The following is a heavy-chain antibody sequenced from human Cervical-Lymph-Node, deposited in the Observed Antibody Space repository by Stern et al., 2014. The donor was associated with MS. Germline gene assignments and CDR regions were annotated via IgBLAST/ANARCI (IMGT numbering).Heavy chain of an antibody. CDR3: AKDWSSSSWHYFDY. CDR1: GFTFSSYA. J-gene: IGHJ4*02. CDR2: ISASGSST. D-gene: IGHD6-13*01. Sequence: EVQLVASGGGLVQPGGSLRLSCAASGFTFSSYAISWVRQAPGKGLEWVSGISASGSSTYYADSVKGRFTISRDNAKNTLYLQVSSLRAEDTAVYYCAKDWSSSSWHYFDYWGQGTLVIVSA. V-gene: IGHV3-23*04.